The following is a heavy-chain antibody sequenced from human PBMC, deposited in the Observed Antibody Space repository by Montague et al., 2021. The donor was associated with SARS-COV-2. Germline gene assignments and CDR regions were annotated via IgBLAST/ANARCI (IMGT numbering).Heavy chain of an antibody. D-gene: IGHD2-15*01. CDR3: ARAIVSGLCSGGSCYKGYYYYMDV. CDR1: GAPISSYS. CDR2: MYNSEKI. V-gene: IGHV4-59*13. J-gene: IGHJ6*03. Sequence: SETLSLTCTVSGAPISSYSWSWIRQPPGKGLEWIGYMYNSEKINYNPSLQSRVTISVDTSKGRLSLKLNSVTAADTAVYFCARAIVSGLCSGGSCYKGYYYYMDVWGKGTTVTVSS.